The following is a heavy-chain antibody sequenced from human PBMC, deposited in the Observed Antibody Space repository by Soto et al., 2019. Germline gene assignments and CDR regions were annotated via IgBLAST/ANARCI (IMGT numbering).Heavy chain of an antibody. CDR3: TTEHVLLWFGEATPFDD. V-gene: IGHV3-15*01. Sequence: EVQLVESGGGLVKPGGSLRLSCAASGFTFSNAWMSWVRQAPGKGLEWVGRIKSKTDGGTTDYAAPVKGRFTISRDDSKNTLYLQMNSLKAEDTAVYYCTTEHVLLWFGEATPFDDWGQGTLVTVSS. CDR1: GFTFSNAW. CDR2: IKSKTDGGTT. J-gene: IGHJ4*02. D-gene: IGHD3-10*01.